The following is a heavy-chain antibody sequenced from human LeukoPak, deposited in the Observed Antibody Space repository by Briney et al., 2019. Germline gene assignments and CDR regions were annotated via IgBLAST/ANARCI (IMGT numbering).Heavy chain of an antibody. V-gene: IGHV1-69*10. Sequence: ASVKVSCKASGGTLSSYTISWVRQAPGQGLEWMGGIIPIFGIANYAQKSQGRVTITADKSTSTAYMELSSLKSEDTAVYCGARAVIAAAGNDFDYWGQGTLVTVSS. CDR2: IIPIFGIA. CDR1: GGTLSSYT. J-gene: IGHJ4*02. CDR3: ARAVIAAAGNDFDY. D-gene: IGHD6-13*01.